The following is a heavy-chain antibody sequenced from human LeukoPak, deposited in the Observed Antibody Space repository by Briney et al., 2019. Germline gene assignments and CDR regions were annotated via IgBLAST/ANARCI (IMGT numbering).Heavy chain of an antibody. CDR1: GGTFSSYA. V-gene: IGHV1-69*01. CDR2: IIPIFGTA. Sequence: ASVKVSCKASGGTFSSYAISWVRQAPGQGLEWMGGIIPIFGTANYAQKFQGRVTITADESTSTAYMELSSLRSEDTAVYYCARGGQIVWFGEFYFDYWGQGTLVTVS. J-gene: IGHJ4*02. CDR3: ARGGQIVWFGEFYFDY. D-gene: IGHD3-10*01.